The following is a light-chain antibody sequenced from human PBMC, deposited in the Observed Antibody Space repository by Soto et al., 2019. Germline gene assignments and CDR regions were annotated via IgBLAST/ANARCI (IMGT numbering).Light chain of an antibody. CDR2: EDD. CDR3: QSYDTSLLI. CDR1: SGSIASSY. J-gene: IGLJ2*01. Sequence: NFMLTQPHSVSESPGKTVTISCTRSSGSIASSYVQWYQLRPGSYPTTVIYEDDQRTAGVPDRFSGSVDTTSNSASLTISGLQIEDEADYFCQSYDTSLLIFGGGTKLTAL. V-gene: IGLV6-57*01.